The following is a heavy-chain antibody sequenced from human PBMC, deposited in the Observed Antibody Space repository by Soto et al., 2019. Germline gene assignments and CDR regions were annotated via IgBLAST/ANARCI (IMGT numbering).Heavy chain of an antibody. Sequence: GGSLRLSCAASGFTFSSYAMHWVRQAPGKGLEWVAVISYDGSNKYYADSVKGRFTISRDNSKNTLYLQMNSLRAEDTAVYYCARAINVVELLRISGYGMDVWGQGTTVTVSS. CDR3: ARAINVVELLRISGYGMDV. V-gene: IGHV3-30-3*01. CDR2: ISYDGSNK. D-gene: IGHD1-7*01. J-gene: IGHJ6*02. CDR1: GFTFSSYA.